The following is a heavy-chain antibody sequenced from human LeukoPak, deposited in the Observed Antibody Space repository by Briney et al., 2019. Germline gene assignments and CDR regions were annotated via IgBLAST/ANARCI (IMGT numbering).Heavy chain of an antibody. CDR1: GYSISSGYY. CDR3: ARERRWEPGQYYYYYYYMDV. CDR2: IYHSGST. D-gene: IGHD1-26*01. V-gene: IGHV4-38-2*02. Sequence: NPSETLSLTCTVSGYSISSGYYWGWIRQPPGKGLEWIGSIYHSGSTYYNPSLKSRVTISVDTSKNQISLKLSSVTAADTAVYYCARERRWEPGQYYYYYYYMDVWGKGTTVTVSS. J-gene: IGHJ6*03.